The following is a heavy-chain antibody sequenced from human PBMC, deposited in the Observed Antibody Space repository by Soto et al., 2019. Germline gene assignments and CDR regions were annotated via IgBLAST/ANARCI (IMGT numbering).Heavy chain of an antibody. J-gene: IGHJ4*02. CDR3: AKAGLCSGGSCQHY. V-gene: IGHV3-23*01. Sequence: GVSLRLSCAASGFTFSSYAMSWVRQAPGKGLEWVSAISGSGGSTYYADSVKGRFTISRDNSKNTLYLQMNSLRAEDTAVYYCAKAGLCSGGSCQHYWGQGTLVTVSS. CDR2: ISGSGGST. CDR1: GFTFSSYA. D-gene: IGHD2-15*01.